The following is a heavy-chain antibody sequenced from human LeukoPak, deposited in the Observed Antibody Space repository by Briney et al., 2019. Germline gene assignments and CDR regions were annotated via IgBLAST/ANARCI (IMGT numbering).Heavy chain of an antibody. Sequence: SDTLSLTCNVSGGSISSYYWSWIRRSPGQGLEWIGYIHYSGSTNYNPSLKSRVTISVDTSKNQFSLRLNSVTAADTALYYCARGSRGGYNWFDPWGQGTLVIVSS. J-gene: IGHJ5*02. CDR2: IHYSGST. D-gene: IGHD3-10*01. CDR1: GGSISSYY. CDR3: ARGSRGGYNWFDP. V-gene: IGHV4-59*07.